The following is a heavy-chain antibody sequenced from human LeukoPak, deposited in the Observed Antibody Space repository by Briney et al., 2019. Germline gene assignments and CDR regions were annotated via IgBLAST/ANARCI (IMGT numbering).Heavy chain of an antibody. V-gene: IGHV4-38-2*01. D-gene: IGHD6-6*01. J-gene: IGHJ4*02. CDR1: GYSISNGYY. CDR3: ARLPPYSSSSYYFDY. CDR2: IYHSGNT. Sequence: SETLYLTCAVSGYSISNGYYWGWIRQPPGKGLEWIGNIYHSGNTYYNPSLKTRVTISVDTSKNQFSLKLRSVTAADTAVYYCARLPPYSSSSYYFDYWGQGTLVTVSS.